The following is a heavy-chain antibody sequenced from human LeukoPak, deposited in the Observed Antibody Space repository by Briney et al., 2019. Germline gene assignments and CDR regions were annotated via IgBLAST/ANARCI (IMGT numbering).Heavy chain of an antibody. J-gene: IGHJ4*02. D-gene: IGHD1-26*01. V-gene: IGHV3-23*01. CDR2: ISGSAARV. CDR1: GFSFSSNS. CDR3: AKGSGSYYFDY. Sequence: SGGSLRLSCAASGFSFSSNSMSWVRQAPGKGLEWVSAISGSAARVFYSDSVKGRFTISRDNSKNMVYLQMNSLRAEDTAVYYCAKGSGSYYFDYWGQGTLVTVSS.